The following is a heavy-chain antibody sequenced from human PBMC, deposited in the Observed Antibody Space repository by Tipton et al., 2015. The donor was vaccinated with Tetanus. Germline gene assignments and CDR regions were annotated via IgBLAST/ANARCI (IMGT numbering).Heavy chain of an antibody. CDR1: GGSISSYY. CDR3: ARAIVDCSGGSCYRPYYYSGMDV. CDR2: IYYSGST. J-gene: IGHJ6*02. Sequence: TLSLTCTVSGGSISSYYWSWIRQPPGKGLEWIGYIYYSGSTNYNPSLKSRVTISVDTSKNQFSLKLSSVTAADTAVYYCARAIVDCSGGSCYRPYYYSGMDVWGQGTTVTVSS. D-gene: IGHD2-15*01. V-gene: IGHV4-59*01.